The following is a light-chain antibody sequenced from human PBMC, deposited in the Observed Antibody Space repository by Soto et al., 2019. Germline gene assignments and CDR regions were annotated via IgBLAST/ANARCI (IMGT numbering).Light chain of an antibody. Sequence: ILMTQSPATLSVSPGERATLSCRASQSVSNNLAWYQQKPGQAPRLLIYDASTRATGIPARFSGSGSGTEFTLTISGLQSEDCAVYYCQQYNNWPPWTCGQGTKVEIK. CDR1: QSVSNN. V-gene: IGKV3-15*01. CDR2: DAS. J-gene: IGKJ1*01. CDR3: QQYNNWPPWT.